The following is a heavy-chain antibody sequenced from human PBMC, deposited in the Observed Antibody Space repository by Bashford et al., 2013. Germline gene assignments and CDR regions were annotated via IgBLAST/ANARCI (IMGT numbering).Heavy chain of an antibody. D-gene: IGHD3-22*01. Sequence: SETLSLTCTVSVDSISNYYWSWIRQPAGKELEWIGRIYGSGSTNHNPSLTSRVTMSLDTSKNQLSLKLTSVTAADTAVYYCARDPDHDSSGYYFAYWGQGTLVTVSS. CDR3: ARDPDHDSSGYYFAY. CDR2: IYGSGST. CDR1: VDSISNYY. J-gene: IGHJ4*02. V-gene: IGHV4-4*07.